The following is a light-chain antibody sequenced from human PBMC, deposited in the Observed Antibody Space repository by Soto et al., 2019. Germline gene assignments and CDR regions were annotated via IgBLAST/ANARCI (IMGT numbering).Light chain of an antibody. CDR3: QQYGSSPPIT. CDR1: QSVSSSF. V-gene: IGKV3-20*01. J-gene: IGKJ5*01. CDR2: GAS. Sequence: IGLTQSPGTLSLTPGERATLSCRASQSVSSSFLAWYQQKPGQSPRLLVYGASTRDTGIPDRFRGSGSGTDFTLTISRLEPEDFAVYYCQQYGSSPPITFGQGTRLAVK.